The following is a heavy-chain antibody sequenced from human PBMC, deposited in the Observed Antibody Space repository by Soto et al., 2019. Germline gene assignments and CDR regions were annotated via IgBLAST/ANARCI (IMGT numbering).Heavy chain of an antibody. J-gene: IGHJ6*02. CDR3: ARAYSSGDYYYYGMDV. D-gene: IGHD6-19*01. CDR2: ISAYNGNT. Sequence: QVQLVQSGAEVKKPGASVKVSCKASGYTFTSYGISWVRQAPGQGLEWMGWISAYNGNTNYAQKLQGRVTMTTDPSTSTAYMELRSLRSDDTAVYYCARAYSSGDYYYYGMDVWGQGTTVTVSS. CDR1: GYTFTSYG. V-gene: IGHV1-18*04.